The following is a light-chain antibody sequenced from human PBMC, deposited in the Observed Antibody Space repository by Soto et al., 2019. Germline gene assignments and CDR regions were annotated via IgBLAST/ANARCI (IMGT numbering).Light chain of an antibody. CDR3: CSYAGEYTPAV. Sequence: QSALTQPRSVSGPPGQSVSISCSGTSSDVGTYNYVSWYQQHPGKAPKLMIYDVSKRPSGVPDRFSGSKSGNTASLTISGLQAEDEADYYCCSYAGEYTPAVFGGGTKLTVL. CDR1: SSDVGTYNY. J-gene: IGLJ2*01. V-gene: IGLV2-11*01. CDR2: DVS.